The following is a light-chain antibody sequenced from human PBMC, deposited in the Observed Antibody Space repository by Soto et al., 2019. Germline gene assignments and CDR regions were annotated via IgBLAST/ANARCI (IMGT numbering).Light chain of an antibody. CDR1: SGHSSYT. CDR2: LNSDGSH. J-gene: IGLJ2*01. Sequence: QLVLTQSPSASASLGASVKLTFTLSSGHSSYTIAWHQQQPEKGPRYLMKLNSDGSHYKGDGIPDRFSGSSSGAERYLTISCLQSEDEADYYCQTWGTGTVVFGAGTKLTVL. CDR3: QTWGTGTVV. V-gene: IGLV4-69*01.